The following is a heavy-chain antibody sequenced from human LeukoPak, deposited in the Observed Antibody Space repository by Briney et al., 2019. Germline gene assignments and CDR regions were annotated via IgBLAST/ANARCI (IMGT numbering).Heavy chain of an antibody. CDR2: ISGSGGST. D-gene: IGHD3-10*01. Sequence: PGGSLRLSCAASGFTFSSYAMSWVRQAPGKGLEWVSAISGSGGSTYYADSVKGRFTISRDNSKNTLYLQMNSLRAEDTAVYYCAKDRGGVYYGSGSYYFDYWGQGTLVTVSS. CDR1: GFTFSSYA. CDR3: AKDRGGVYYGSGSYYFDY. V-gene: IGHV3-23*01. J-gene: IGHJ4*02.